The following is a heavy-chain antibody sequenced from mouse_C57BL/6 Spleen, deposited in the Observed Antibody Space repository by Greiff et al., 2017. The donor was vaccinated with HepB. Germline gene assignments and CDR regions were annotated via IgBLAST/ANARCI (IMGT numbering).Heavy chain of an antibody. D-gene: IGHD2-3*01. CDR1: GFSLTSYG. Sequence: VQLVESGPGLVQPSQSLSITCTVSGFSLTSYGVHWVRQSPGKGLEWLGVIWSGGSTDYNAVFISRLSISKDNSKSQVFFKMNSLQADDTAIYYCARGLLHAMDYWGQGTSVTVSS. CDR3: ARGLLHAMDY. V-gene: IGHV2-2*01. CDR2: IWSGGST. J-gene: IGHJ4*01.